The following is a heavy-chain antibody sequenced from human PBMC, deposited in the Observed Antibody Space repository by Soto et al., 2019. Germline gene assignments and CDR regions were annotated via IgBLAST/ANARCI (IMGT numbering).Heavy chain of an antibody. CDR2: IIPIFGTA. CDR3: ARARLSGHDTKDHSVWFDP. J-gene: IGHJ5*02. V-gene: IGHV1-69*13. D-gene: IGHD5-12*01. Sequence: AASVKVSRKASGGTFSSYAISWVRQAPGQGLEWMGGIIPIFGTANYAQKFQGRVTITADESTSTAYMELSSLISEETAVYYCARARLSGHDTKDHSVWFDPWGQGTLVTVSS. CDR1: GGTFSSYA.